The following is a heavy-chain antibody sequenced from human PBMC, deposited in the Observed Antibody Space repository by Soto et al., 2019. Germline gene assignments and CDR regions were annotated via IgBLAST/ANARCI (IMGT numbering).Heavy chain of an antibody. V-gene: IGHV4-34*01. CDR2: INHSGST. J-gene: IGHJ4*02. CDR1: GGSFSGYY. CDR3: ARDREALDY. Sequence: SETLSLTCAVYGGSFSGYYWSWIRQPPGKGLEWIGEINHSGSTNYNPSLKSRVTISVDTSKNQFSLKLSSVTAADTAVYYCARDREALDYWGQGTLVTVSS.